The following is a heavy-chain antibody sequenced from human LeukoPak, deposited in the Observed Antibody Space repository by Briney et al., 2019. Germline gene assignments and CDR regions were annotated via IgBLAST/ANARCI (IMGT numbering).Heavy chain of an antibody. CDR3: ARGGETSGWFYYGMDV. V-gene: IGHV4-59*01. D-gene: IGHD6-19*01. CDR1: GGSISSYY. CDR2: IYYSGST. J-gene: IGHJ6*02. Sequence: SETLSLTCTVSGGSISSYYWSWIRQPPGKGLEWIGYIYYSGSTNYNPSLNSRATISVDTSKNQFSLKLSSVTAADTAVYYCARGGETSGWFYYGMDVWGQGTTVTVSS.